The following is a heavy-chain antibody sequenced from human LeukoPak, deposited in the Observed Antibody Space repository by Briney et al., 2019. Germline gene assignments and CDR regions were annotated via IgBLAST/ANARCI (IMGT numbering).Heavy chain of an antibody. CDR3: ARAIMITFGGVIVIGYFDY. CDR2: IYYSGST. D-gene: IGHD3-16*02. V-gene: IGHV4-59*01. J-gene: IGHJ4*02. Sequence: PGGSLRLSCAASGFTFSDYYMSWIRQAPGKGLEWIGYIYYSGSTNYNPSLKSRVTISVDTSKNQFSLKLSSVTAADTAVYYCARAIMITFGGVIVIGYFDYWGQGTLVTVSS. CDR1: GFTFSDYY.